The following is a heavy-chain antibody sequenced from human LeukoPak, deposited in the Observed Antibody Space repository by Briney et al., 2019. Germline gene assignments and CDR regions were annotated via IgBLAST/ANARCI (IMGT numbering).Heavy chain of an antibody. Sequence: ASVKVSCKASGYTFTSYGISWVRQAPGQGLEWMGWISVYNCNKNYAQKLRGRVTIPTDTSTSTASMELRSLRSDDTAVYYCARVSIELMATMGYWGQGTMVTVCS. J-gene: IGHJ4*02. CDR3: ARVSIELMATMGY. V-gene: IGHV1-18*01. CDR1: GYTFTSYG. CDR2: ISVYNCNK. D-gene: IGHD5-24*01.